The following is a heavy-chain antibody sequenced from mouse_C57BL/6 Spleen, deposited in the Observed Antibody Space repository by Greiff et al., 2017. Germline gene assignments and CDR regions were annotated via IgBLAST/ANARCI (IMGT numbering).Heavy chain of an antibody. D-gene: IGHD2-13*01. CDR3: ARSGDYEYAMDY. V-gene: IGHV5-17*01. CDR2: ISSGSSTI. J-gene: IGHJ4*01. Sequence: EVKLVESGGGLVKPGGSLKLSCAASGFTFSDYGMHWVRQAPEKGLEWVAYISSGSSTIYYADTVKGRFTISRDNAKNTLFLQMTSLRSEDTAMYYCARSGDYEYAMDYWGQGTSVTVSS. CDR1: GFTFSDYG.